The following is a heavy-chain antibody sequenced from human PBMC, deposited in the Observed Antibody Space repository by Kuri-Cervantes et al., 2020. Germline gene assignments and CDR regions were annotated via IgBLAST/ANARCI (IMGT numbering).Heavy chain of an antibody. D-gene: IGHD4-11*01. CDR1: GYTFPMYW. Sequence: EYLKISCHGSGYTFPMYWIVWVRQMPGKGAEWMGSILPDDSYTKYSPSFQGQVIISADKSTSTAYLQWRGLKASDTAMYYCARLYSLGNAFDIWGQGTMVTVSS. V-gene: IGHV5-51*01. J-gene: IGHJ3*02. CDR2: ILPDDSYT. CDR3: ARLYSLGNAFDI.